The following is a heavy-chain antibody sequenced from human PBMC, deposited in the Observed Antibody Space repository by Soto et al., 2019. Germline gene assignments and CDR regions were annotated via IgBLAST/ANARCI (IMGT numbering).Heavy chain of an antibody. D-gene: IGHD3-22*01. CDR3: AKDRYLDHDSRGYLFDI. CDR1: GFTFNNYA. V-gene: IGHV3-23*01. CDR2: ISRYGNFT. J-gene: IGHJ4*02. Sequence: EVQLLESGGDLIQPGGSLRLSCAASGFTFNNYAMTWVRQAPGKGLEWVSAISRYGNFTYYADSVEGRFTISRDNSKNTLYLQMNSLRAEDTALYYCAKDRYLDHDSRGYLFDIWGQGTLVTVSS.